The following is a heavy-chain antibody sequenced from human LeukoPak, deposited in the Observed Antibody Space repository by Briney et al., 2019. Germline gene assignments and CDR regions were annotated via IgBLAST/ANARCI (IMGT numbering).Heavy chain of an antibody. Sequence: GESLKISCKASGYSFTTYWIGWVRQMPEKGLEWMGIIDPSDSETRYTPTFQGQVTSSADKSPTTAYLQWNSLKASDTSMYYCARQTAMGRSGDYWGQGTLVTVSS. CDR2: IDPSDSET. D-gene: IGHD5-18*01. CDR3: ARQTAMGRSGDY. V-gene: IGHV5-51*01. J-gene: IGHJ4*02. CDR1: GYSFTTYW.